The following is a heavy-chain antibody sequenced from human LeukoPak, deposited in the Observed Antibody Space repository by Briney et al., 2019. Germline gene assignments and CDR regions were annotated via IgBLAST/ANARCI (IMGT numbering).Heavy chain of an antibody. CDR1: EFTFSIYW. CDR3: ATEEEIVGGLGAFDI. CDR2: VKSDGSYT. V-gene: IGHV3-74*01. J-gene: IGHJ3*02. Sequence: GRSLRLSCAASEFTFSIYWMHWVRQAPGKGLVWVSCVKSDGSYTFYADSVKGRFTVSRDDAKNTLYLQMNSLRAEDTAVYYCATEEEIVGGLGAFDIWGQGTMVTVSS. D-gene: IGHD1-26*01.